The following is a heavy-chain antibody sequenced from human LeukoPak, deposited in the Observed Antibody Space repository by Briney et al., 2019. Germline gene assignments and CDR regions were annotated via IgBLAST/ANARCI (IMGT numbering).Heavy chain of an antibody. CDR3: ATLRAQRSPRDC. Sequence: GGSLRLSCAASGFTFSSYWMHWVRQAPGKGLVWVSRINSDGSSTSYADSVKGRFTISRDNAKNTLYLQMNSLRAEDTAVYYCATLRAQRSPRDCWGQGTLVTVSS. D-gene: IGHD3-10*01. V-gene: IGHV3-74*01. CDR1: GFTFSSYW. CDR2: INSDGSST. J-gene: IGHJ4*02.